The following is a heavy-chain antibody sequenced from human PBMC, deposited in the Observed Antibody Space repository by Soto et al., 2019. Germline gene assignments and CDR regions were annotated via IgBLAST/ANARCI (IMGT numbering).Heavy chain of an antibody. CDR1: GFTVXXXX. J-gene: IGHJ2*01. D-gene: IGHD1-26*01. Sequence: DVQLVESXXXXXQPGGSLRLSCAASGFTVXXXXMSWVRQAPGKGLEWDSILYSGGTASYADSVEGRFTMSRENSKNTLYLQMNSLRAGDTAVYYCARGGAGYWYFDLWGRGTLVTVSS. V-gene: IGHV3-53*01. CDR2: LYSGGTA. CDR3: ARGGAGYWYFDL.